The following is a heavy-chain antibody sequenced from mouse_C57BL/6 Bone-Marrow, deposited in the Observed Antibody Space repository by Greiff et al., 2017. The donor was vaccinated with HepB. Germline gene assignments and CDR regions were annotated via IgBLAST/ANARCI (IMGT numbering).Heavy chain of an antibody. V-gene: IGHV14-4*01. J-gene: IGHJ4*01. Sequence: VQLKQSGAELVRPGASVKLSCTASGFNIKDDYMHWVKQRPEQGLEWIGWIDPENGDTEYASKFQGKATITADTSSNTAYLQLSSLTSEDTAVYYCTTRFMYYWGQGTSVTVSS. CDR3: TTRFMYY. CDR1: GFNIKDDY. CDR2: IDPENGDT.